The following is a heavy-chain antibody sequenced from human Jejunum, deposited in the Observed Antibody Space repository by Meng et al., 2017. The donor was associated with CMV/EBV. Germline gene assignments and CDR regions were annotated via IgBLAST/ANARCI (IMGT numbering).Heavy chain of an antibody. D-gene: IGHD2/OR15-2a*01. Sequence: QVQLVQSGAEVKKPGSSGKVACKTSGGSFSTYTFSWVRQAPGQGLEWMGGLIPVLNKAKSAPRFQDRATFTADETTTTAYMELSSLTFEDTAVYFCARGRGNQPLFDFWGQGTLVTVSS. V-gene: IGHV1-69*10. J-gene: IGHJ4*02. CDR2: LIPVLNKA. CDR3: ARGRGNQPLFDF. CDR1: GGSFSTYT.